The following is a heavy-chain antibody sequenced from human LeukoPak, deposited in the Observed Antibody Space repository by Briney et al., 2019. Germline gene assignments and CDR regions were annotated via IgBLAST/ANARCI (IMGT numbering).Heavy chain of an antibody. J-gene: IGHJ4*02. D-gene: IGHD3-3*01. CDR2: MNRDGSEV. Sequence: GGSLRLSCAASGFPLAPFWMTWVRQAPGKGPEFVATMNRDGSEVAYGNSVRGRFTISRDNAKNSLYLQMYSLRAEDTAVYYCARGIDEWLYLNYWGQGALVTVSS. CDR3: ARGIDEWLYLNY. V-gene: IGHV3-7*04. CDR1: GFPLAPFW.